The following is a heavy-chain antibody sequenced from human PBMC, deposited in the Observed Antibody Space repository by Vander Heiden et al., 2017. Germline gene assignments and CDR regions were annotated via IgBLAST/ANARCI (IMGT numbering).Heavy chain of an antibody. V-gene: IGHV3-33*08. CDR1: GFTFSSYG. CDR3: ARSTDLSQYNFDS. J-gene: IGHJ4*02. Sequence: HVHLVDSGGGVVQPGRSLRLPCAASGFTFSSYGMHWVRQVPGKGLDWVALILSDGSTKYYGYSVKGRFTISRDNSKNTLYLHMNRMRVEDAAVYYCARSTDLSQYNFDSWGQGTLVTVSS. CDR2: ILSDGSTK. D-gene: IGHD6-6*01.